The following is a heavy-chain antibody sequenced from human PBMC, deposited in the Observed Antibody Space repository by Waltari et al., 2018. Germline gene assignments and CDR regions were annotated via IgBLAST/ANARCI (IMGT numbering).Heavy chain of an antibody. Sequence: QVQLQESGPGLVKPSETLSLTCAVSGYPISSGFYWGWFRPPPGKGLEWIGSIYHSGSTYYNPSLKSRVSLSVDTSTNQFSLNLISVTAADTALYYCARDRGAADYIDYWGQGTLVTVSS. CDR3: ARDRGAADYIDY. J-gene: IGHJ4*02. CDR1: GYPISSGFY. V-gene: IGHV4-38-2*02. CDR2: IYHSGST. D-gene: IGHD3-10*01.